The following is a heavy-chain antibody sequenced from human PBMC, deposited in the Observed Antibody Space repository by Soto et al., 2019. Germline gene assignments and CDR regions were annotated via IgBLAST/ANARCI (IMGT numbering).Heavy chain of an antibody. CDR2: IYYSGST. V-gene: IGHV4-59*08. CDR3: ARLHPYYDILTGYSLNWFDP. CDR1: GGSISSYY. Sequence: SETLSLTCTVSGGSISSYYWSWIRPPPGKGLEWIGYIYYSGSTNYNPSLKSRVTISVDTSKNQFSLKLSSVTAADTAVYYCARLHPYYDILTGYSLNWFDPWGQGTLVTVSS. D-gene: IGHD3-9*01. J-gene: IGHJ5*02.